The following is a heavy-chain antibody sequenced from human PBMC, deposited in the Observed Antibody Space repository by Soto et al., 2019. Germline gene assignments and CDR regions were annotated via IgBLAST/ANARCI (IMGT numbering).Heavy chain of an antibody. CDR1: GFTFTSSA. Sequence: ASVKVSCKASGFTFTSSAVQWVRQARGQRLEWIGWIVVGSGNTNYAQKFQERVTITRDMSTSTAYMELSSLRSEDTAVYYCAAETTDTAMATYYFDYWGQGTLVTVSS. D-gene: IGHD5-18*01. CDR3: AAETTDTAMATYYFDY. J-gene: IGHJ4*02. V-gene: IGHV1-58*01. CDR2: IVVGSGNT.